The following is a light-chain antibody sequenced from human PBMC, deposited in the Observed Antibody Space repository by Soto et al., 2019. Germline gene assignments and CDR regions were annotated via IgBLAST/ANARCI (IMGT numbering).Light chain of an antibody. CDR2: GAS. J-gene: IGKJ1*01. V-gene: IGKV3-20*01. CDR1: QNIRSS. Sequence: EVVMTQSPASLSASPGERVTLSCRASQNIRSSLAWYQQIPGQAPRLLIYGASSRATGIPDRFSGSGSGTDFNLTIRRLEPEDFAVYYCQQYGSSYPWTFGQGTKVDIK. CDR3: QQYGSSYPWT.